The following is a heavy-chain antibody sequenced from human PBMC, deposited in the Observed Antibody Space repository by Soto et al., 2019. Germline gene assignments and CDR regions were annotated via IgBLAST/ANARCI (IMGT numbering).Heavy chain of an antibody. Sequence: ETLSLTCTVSGFSIRSYYWSWIRQPPGKGLEWIGYIYYSGSTNYNPSLKSRVTISVDTSKNQFSLKLTSVTAADTAVYYCVRLPVDAFDIWGQGTMVTVSS. D-gene: IGHD4-4*01. CDR1: GFSIRSYY. J-gene: IGHJ3*02. V-gene: IGHV4-59*08. CDR3: VRLPVDAFDI. CDR2: IYYSGST.